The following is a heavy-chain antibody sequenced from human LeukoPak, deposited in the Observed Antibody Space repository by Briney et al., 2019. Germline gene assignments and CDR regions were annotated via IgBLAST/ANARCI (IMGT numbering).Heavy chain of an antibody. J-gene: IGHJ4*02. CDR3: AGGIDSRKMAF. Sequence: SETLSLTCTVACASVSSDYYYWTWIRQYPGKGLEWIGCIYFRGSSSYNPSLESRLTISLDTSKNQFSLKLSSVTAADTAVYFCAGGIDSRKMAFWGQGTLVTVSS. CDR1: CASVSSDYYY. V-gene: IGHV4-31*03. CDR2: IYFRGSS. D-gene: IGHD3-22*01.